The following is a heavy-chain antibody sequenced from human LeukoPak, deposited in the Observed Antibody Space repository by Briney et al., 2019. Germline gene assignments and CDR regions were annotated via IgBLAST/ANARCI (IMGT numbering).Heavy chain of an antibody. CDR3: ARKAYGLDV. V-gene: IGHV3-7*03. CDR2: IKQDGSEK. J-gene: IGHJ6*04. Sequence: GGSLRLSCAPSGFTFSSYWMSWVRQAPEKGLEWVANIKQDGSEKYYVDSVKGRFTISRDNGKNSLYLQMNSLRAEDTAVYYCARKAYGLDVWGKGTTVTVSS. CDR1: GFTFSSYW.